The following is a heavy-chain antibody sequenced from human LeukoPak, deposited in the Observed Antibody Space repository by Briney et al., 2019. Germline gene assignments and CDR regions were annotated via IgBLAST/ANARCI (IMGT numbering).Heavy chain of an antibody. V-gene: IGHV4-59*01. CDR1: GGSISSYY. CDR2: IYYSGST. CDR3: ARDGGRSSWYNYFDY. J-gene: IGHJ4*02. D-gene: IGHD6-13*01. Sequence: SETLSLTCTVSGGSISSYYWSWIRQPPGKGLEWIGYIYYSGSTNYNPSLKSRVTISVDTSKNQFSLKLSSVTAAGTAVYYCARDGGRSSWYNYFDYWGQGTLVTVSS.